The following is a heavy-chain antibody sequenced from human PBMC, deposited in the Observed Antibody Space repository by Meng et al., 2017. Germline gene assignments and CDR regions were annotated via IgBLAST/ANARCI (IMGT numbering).Heavy chain of an antibody. D-gene: IGHD6-13*01. Sequence: VQLVQSGAEVEKPGASVKVSCKASGYTFTSYTIHWVRQAPGQSLAWMGWIKSANGDAKYSQKFQGRLTLTRDTSASTAYLELSSLTFEDTAVYYCARGTGSSWFDPWGQGTLVTVSS. CDR1: GYTFTSYT. V-gene: IGHV1-3*01. CDR2: IKSANGDA. CDR3: ARGTGSSWFDP. J-gene: IGHJ5*02.